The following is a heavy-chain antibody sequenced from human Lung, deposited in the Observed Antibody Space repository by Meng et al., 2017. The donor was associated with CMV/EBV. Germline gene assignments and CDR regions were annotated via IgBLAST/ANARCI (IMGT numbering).Heavy chain of an antibody. CDR3: ARDPYYDFWDGYYAAYYYFGLDD. V-gene: IGHV1-46*01. CDR1: GYTFTNNY. D-gene: IGHD3-3*01. J-gene: IGHJ6*02. CDR2: INPSGGST. Sequence: ASVXVSCKASGYTFTNNYIHWVRQAPGQGLEWMGTINPSGGSTRYTQKFQGRVTMTRDTSTATVYMEVSSLRSEDTAVYYCARDPYYDFWDGYYAAYYYFGLDDWGQGTTVNGAS.